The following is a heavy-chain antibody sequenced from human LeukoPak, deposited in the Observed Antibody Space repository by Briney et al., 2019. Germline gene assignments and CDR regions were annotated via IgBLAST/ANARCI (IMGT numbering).Heavy chain of an antibody. CDR2: IRYDGSNK. J-gene: IGHJ5*02. CDR3: AKDSYYGSGSYYDQSSNWFDP. D-gene: IGHD3-10*01. Sequence: GGSLRLSCAASGFTFSSYGMHWVRQAPGKGLEWVAFIRYDGSNKYYADSVKGRFTISRDNSKSTLYLQMNSLRAEDTAVYYCAKDSYYGSGSYYDQSSNWFDPWGQGTLVTVSS. CDR1: GFTFSSYG. V-gene: IGHV3-30*02.